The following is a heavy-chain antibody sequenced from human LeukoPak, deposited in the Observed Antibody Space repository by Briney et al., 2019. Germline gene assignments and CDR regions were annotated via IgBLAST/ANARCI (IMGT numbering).Heavy chain of an antibody. CDR2: IWSDATNK. D-gene: IGHD3-22*01. V-gene: IGHV3-33*01. Sequence: GKSLRLSCGASGFTFTHHAMHWVRQAPGKGLEWVAVIWSDATNKYYADSVKGRFTISRDNAKNSLYLQMNNLRAEDTAVYYCARDSYYDSSDYYPCFDYWGQGTLVTVSS. CDR3: ARDSYYDSSDYYPCFDY. CDR1: GFTFTHHA. J-gene: IGHJ4*02.